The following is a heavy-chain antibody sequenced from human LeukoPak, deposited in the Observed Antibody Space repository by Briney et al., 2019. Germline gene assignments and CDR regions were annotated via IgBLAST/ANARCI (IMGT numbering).Heavy chain of an antibody. CDR2: VSWNSGSI. CDR1: GFTFDDYA. J-gene: IGHJ4*02. Sequence: GRSLRLSCAASGFTFDDYAMHWVRQAPGKGLEWVSGVSWNSGSIGYADSVKGRFTISRDNAKNSLYLQMHSLRAEDTALYYCAKGGYSSGYSGYYFDYWGQGTLVTVSS. CDR3: AKGGYSSGYSGYYFDY. V-gene: IGHV3-9*01. D-gene: IGHD3-22*01.